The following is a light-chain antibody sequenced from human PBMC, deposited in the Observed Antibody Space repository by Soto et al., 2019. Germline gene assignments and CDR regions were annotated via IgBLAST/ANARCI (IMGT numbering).Light chain of an antibody. CDR1: SSDVGGYNY. CDR3: SSYTSSSTDV. Sequence: QSVLTQPASVSGSPGQSIAISCTGTSSDVGGYNYVSWYQHHPGKAPKLMIYDVSNRPSGVSNRLSGSKSGNTASLTISGLQAEDEADYYCSSYTSSSTDVFGTGTKVTVL. J-gene: IGLJ1*01. CDR2: DVS. V-gene: IGLV2-14*03.